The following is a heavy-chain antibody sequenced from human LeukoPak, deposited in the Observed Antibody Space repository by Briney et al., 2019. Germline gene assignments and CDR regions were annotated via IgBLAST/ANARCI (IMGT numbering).Heavy chain of an antibody. CDR2: IYYSGST. D-gene: IGHD5-12*01. CDR3: ARNVDMREFDY. CDR1: GGSISGSSYY. Sequence: SETLSLTCTVSGGSISGSSYYWGWIRQPPGKGLEWIGSIYYSGSTYYNPSLKSRVTISVDTSKNQFSLKLSSVTAADTAVYYCARNVDMREFDYWGQGTLVTVSS. J-gene: IGHJ4*02. V-gene: IGHV4-39*07.